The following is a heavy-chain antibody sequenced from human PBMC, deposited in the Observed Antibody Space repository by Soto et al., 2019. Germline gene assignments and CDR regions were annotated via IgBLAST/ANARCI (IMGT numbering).Heavy chain of an antibody. CDR2: ISAYNGNT. Sequence: ASGKVSCKASGYTFTSYGISWVRQAPGQGLEWMGWISAYNGNTNYAQKLQGRVTMTTDTSTSTAYMELRSLRSDDTAVYYCARDKSAKVVRGVIIMGYWGQGTLVTVSS. D-gene: IGHD3-10*01. CDR1: GYTFTSYG. J-gene: IGHJ4*02. V-gene: IGHV1-18*01. CDR3: ARDKSAKVVRGVIIMGY.